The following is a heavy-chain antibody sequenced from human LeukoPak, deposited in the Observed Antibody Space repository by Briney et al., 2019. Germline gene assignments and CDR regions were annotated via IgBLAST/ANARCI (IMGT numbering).Heavy chain of an antibody. CDR3: ARGVGSGYTDY. J-gene: IGHJ4*02. CDR1: GASISSGGYS. V-gene: IGHV4-30-4*07. CDR2: IYYSGGT. Sequence: SQTLSLTCAVSGASISSGGYSWSWNRQPPGKGLEWIGYIYYSGGTYYNPSLKSRVSISVDTSKNQFSLRLSSVTAADTAVYYCARGVGSGYTDYWGQGALVTVSS. D-gene: IGHD3-22*01.